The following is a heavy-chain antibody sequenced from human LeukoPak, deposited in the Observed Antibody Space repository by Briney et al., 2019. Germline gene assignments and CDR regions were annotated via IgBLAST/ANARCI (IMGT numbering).Heavy chain of an antibody. CDR1: GGSISTSNYY. V-gene: IGHV4-39*02. CDR3: ARNRYYYGSRNYGVPTWFDP. CDR2: IYYSGST. Sequence: SETLSLTCTVSGGSISTSNYYWGWIRQPPGKGLEWIGSIYYSGSTYYKPSLKSRLTISVDTSKNHFSLKLSSVTAADTAVYYCARNRYYYGSRNYGVPTWFDPWGQGTLVTVSS. J-gene: IGHJ5*02. D-gene: IGHD3-10*01.